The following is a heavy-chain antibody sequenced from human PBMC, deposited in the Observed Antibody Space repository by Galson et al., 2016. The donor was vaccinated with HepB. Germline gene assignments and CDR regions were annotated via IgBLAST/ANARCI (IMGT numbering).Heavy chain of an antibody. Sequence: SLRLSCAASGFTFDDYAMHWVRQAPGKGLEWVSGISWNSGTIGYADSVKGRFTISRDNAKNSLYLQMNSLRAEDTALYYCAKDIRLGSGYGDYVDYWGQGTLVTVSS. V-gene: IGHV3-9*01. CDR2: ISWNSGTI. CDR1: GFTFDDYA. J-gene: IGHJ4*02. CDR3: AKDIRLGSGYGDYVDY. D-gene: IGHD5-12*01.